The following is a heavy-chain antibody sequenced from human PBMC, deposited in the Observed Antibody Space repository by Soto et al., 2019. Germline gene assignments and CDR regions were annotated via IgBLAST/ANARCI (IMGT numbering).Heavy chain of an antibody. J-gene: IGHJ6*02. Sequence: GGSLRFSCVASEFTFSSYWMHWVRQVPGKGLVWVSRLNEDGSFTTYADSVKGRFTTSRDNAKKTLYLQMNSLRAEDTAVYYCARDLSGRADVWGQGTTVTVSS. CDR1: EFTFSSYW. CDR2: LNEDGSFT. CDR3: ARDLSGRADV. D-gene: IGHD3-10*01. V-gene: IGHV3-74*01.